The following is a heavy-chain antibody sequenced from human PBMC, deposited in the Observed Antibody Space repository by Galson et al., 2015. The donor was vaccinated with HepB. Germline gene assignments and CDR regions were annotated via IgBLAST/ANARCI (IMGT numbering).Heavy chain of an antibody. CDR1: GYTFTSYA. CDR2: INTSTGNP. J-gene: IGHJ4*02. V-gene: IGHV7-4-1*02. D-gene: IGHD2-15*01. Sequence: SVKVSCKASGYTFTSYAMNWVRQAPGQGLEWMGWINTSTGNPTYAQGFTGRFVFSLDTSVSTAYLQISSLKAEDTAVYYCARDLSVVDCSGGSCSDYWGQGTLVTVSS. CDR3: ARDLSVVDCSGGSCSDY.